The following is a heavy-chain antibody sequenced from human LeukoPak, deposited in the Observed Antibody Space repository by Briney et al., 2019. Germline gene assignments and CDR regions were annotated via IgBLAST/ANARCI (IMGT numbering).Heavy chain of an antibody. D-gene: IGHD2-2*01. CDR2: IGGGGGTT. V-gene: IGHV3-23*01. CDR1: GFPFSSYA. CDR3: ARSCSSTNCRDY. J-gene: IGHJ4*02. Sequence: GGSLRLSCAASGFPFSSYAMSWVRQASGNGLEWVSSIGGGGGTTYYADSVKGRFTISRDNSKNTLYLQMNSLRAEDTAVYYCARSCSSTNCRDYWGQGTLVTVSS.